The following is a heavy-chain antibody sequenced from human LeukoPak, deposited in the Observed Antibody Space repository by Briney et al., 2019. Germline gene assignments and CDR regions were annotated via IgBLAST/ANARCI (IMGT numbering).Heavy chain of an antibody. D-gene: IGHD6-13*01. J-gene: IGHJ4*02. CDR1: GFTFSTYA. Sequence: GGSLRLSCAASGFTFSTYAMSWVRQAPGKGLEWVSAISGSGGSTHYADSVKGRFTISRDNSKNTLYLQMNSLRAEDTAVYYCAKRLSSTWHTFDYWGQGTLVTVSS. CDR2: ISGSGGST. V-gene: IGHV3-23*01. CDR3: AKRLSSTWHTFDY.